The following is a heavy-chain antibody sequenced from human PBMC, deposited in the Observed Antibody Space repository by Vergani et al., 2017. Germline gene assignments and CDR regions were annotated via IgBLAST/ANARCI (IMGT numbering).Heavy chain of an antibody. D-gene: IGHD3-3*01. CDR3: SRAPKLRFGVVWENWFDP. V-gene: IGHV3-74*01. CDR1: GFTFNEYW. J-gene: IGHJ5*02. Sequence: EVELVESGGGLVPPGGSLRLSCAASGFTFNEYWMHWARQVPGKGLVLVSGMNGDGDTISYADSVKGRFTISRDHAKNTLFLQMNSLRAEDTAVYYFSRAPKLRFGVVWENWFDPWGEGTLVTGSS. CDR2: MNGDGDTI.